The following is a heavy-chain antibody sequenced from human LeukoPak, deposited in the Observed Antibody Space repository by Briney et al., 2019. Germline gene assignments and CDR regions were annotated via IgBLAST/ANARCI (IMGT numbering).Heavy chain of an antibody. CDR2: MNPNSGNT. D-gene: IGHD2-2*01. CDR1: GGTFSSYA. CDR3: ARRPVRVVVPAATGGWYWFDP. Sequence: ASVKVSCKASGGTFSSYAINWVRQATGQGLEWMGWMNPNSGNTGYAQKFQGRVTMTRNTSISTAYMELSSLRSEDTAVYYCARRPVRVVVPAATGGWYWFDPWGQGTLVTVSS. J-gene: IGHJ5*02. V-gene: IGHV1-8*02.